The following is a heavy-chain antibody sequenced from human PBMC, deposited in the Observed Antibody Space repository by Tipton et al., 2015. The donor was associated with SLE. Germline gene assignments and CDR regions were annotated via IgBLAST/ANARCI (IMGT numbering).Heavy chain of an antibody. CDR2: LTSGGDT. V-gene: IGHV3-23*01. D-gene: IGHD6-13*01. CDR3: ARQHLPGSGPSCDS. CDR1: XFTFGSYS. Sequence: SLRLSCAASXFTFGSYSMYWVRQAPGGWQEWISTLTSGGDTVYPDSVRGRFTVSGDTPKNTVYLQMNSLRLEDTAVYYCARQHLPGSGPSCDSWGQGTLVTVSS. J-gene: IGHJ4*02.